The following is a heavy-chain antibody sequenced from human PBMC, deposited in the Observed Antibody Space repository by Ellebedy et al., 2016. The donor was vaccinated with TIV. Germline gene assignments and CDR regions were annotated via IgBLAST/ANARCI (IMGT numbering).Heavy chain of an antibody. CDR2: LYYSGST. D-gene: IGHD6-25*01. CDR1: GGSVIRSGYY. V-gene: IGHV4-39*01. Sequence: SETLSLXXSASGGSVIRSGYYCTWIRQPPGKGLEWIGSLYYSGSTWYNPSLKSRVTISVDTSKNQFSLRLRSVTAADTAVYYCATSAAIDAFDIWGQGTMVTVSS. J-gene: IGHJ3*02. CDR3: ATSAAIDAFDI.